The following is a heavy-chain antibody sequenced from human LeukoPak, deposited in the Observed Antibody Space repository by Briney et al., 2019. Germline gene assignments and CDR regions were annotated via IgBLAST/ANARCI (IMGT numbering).Heavy chain of an antibody. CDR3: AKDYAVGSIDY. Sequence: GGSLRLSCAASGFTFSSYSMNWVRQAPGKGLEWVSSISSSSAYIYYADSVKGRFTISRDNAKNSLYLQMNSLRAEDTAVYYCAKDYAVGSIDYWGQGTLVTVSS. CDR2: ISSSSAYI. D-gene: IGHD3-16*01. V-gene: IGHV3-21*01. CDR1: GFTFSSYS. J-gene: IGHJ4*02.